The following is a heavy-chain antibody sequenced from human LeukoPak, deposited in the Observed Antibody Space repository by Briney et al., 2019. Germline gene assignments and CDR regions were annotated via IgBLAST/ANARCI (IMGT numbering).Heavy chain of an antibody. CDR3: ARAESGSSAGYYYYYMDV. J-gene: IGHJ6*03. V-gene: IGHV4-39*07. CDR2: IYYSGTT. D-gene: IGHD6-6*01. Sequence: PSETLSLTCTVSGGSISSSSYYWGWIRQPPGKGLEWIGSIYYSGTTYYNPSLKSRVTISVDTSKNQFSLNLSSVTAADTAVYYCARAESGSSAGYYYYYMDVWGKGTTVTVSS. CDR1: GGSISSSSYY.